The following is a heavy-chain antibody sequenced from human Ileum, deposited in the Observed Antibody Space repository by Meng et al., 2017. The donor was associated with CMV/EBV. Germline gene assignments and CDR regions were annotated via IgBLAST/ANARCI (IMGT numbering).Heavy chain of an antibody. CDR1: GIPFSSSS. J-gene: IGHJ4*02. D-gene: IGHD6-13*01. V-gene: IGHV3-21*01. CDR3: ASRADYSRSPDY. CDR2: ISSRGSDE. Sequence: ASSGIPFSSSSMNGVRQAAGEELGWVSSISSRGSDEYYADSVKGGFTISRDNAKNSLYLQMNSLRAEDTAVYYCASRADYSRSPDYWGQGTLVTVSS.